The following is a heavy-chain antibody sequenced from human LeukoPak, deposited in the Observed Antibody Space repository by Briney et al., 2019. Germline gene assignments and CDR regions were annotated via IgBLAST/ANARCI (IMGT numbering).Heavy chain of an antibody. J-gene: IGHJ5*02. D-gene: IGHD1-26*01. CDR3: AKELIVGATSPPFS. Sequence: PGGSLRLSCAASGFTFSDYYMSWIRQAPGKGLEWVSYISSSGSTIYYADSVKGRFAISRDNAKNSLYLQMNSLRAEDTAVYYCAKELIVGATSPPFSWGQGTLVTVSS. CDR2: ISSSGSTI. V-gene: IGHV3-11*01. CDR1: GFTFSDYY.